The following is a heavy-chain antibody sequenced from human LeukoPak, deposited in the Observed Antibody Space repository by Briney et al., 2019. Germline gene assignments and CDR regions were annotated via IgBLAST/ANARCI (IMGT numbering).Heavy chain of an antibody. CDR2: IYPDDSDT. V-gene: IGHV5-51*01. Sequence: GESLKISCKHSEYSFPNYCIGWVRQMPGKGLEWMGIIYPDDSDTRYSPSFQGQVTISADRSISTAYLQWSSLKASDTAMYYCARHAPPGTIFWPSGAFDIWGQGTMVTVSS. CDR3: ARHAPPGTIFWPSGAFDI. CDR1: EYSFPNYC. D-gene: IGHD3-9*01. J-gene: IGHJ3*02.